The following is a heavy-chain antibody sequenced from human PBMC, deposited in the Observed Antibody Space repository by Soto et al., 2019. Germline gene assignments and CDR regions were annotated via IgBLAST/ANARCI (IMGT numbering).Heavy chain of an antibody. J-gene: IGHJ3*01. CDR2: ISASGRNT. D-gene: IGHD4-17*01. Sequence: EVQLLESGGGSVQPGGSLRLSCAASGFGFSSYAMSWVRQAPGKGPEWVSGISASGRNTYYADSVKGRSTISRDNSNNMLYLQMNNLRAEDTALYYCGKDPNGDFVGAFDFWGQGTMVTVSS. V-gene: IGHV3-23*01. CDR1: GFGFSSYA. CDR3: GKDPNGDFVGAFDF.